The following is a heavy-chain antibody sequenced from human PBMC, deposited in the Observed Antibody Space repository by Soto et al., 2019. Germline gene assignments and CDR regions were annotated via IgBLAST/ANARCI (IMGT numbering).Heavy chain of an antibody. D-gene: IGHD3-3*01. CDR2: IYYSGST. J-gene: IGHJ5*02. Sequence: PSATLSLTCTVSGGSISGYYWSWIRQPPGKGLEWIGYIYYSGSTNYNPSLKSRVTISVDTSKNQFSLKLSSVTAADTAVYYCARDGYDFWSGNNWFDHWGQGTLVTVSS. CDR3: ARDGYDFWSGNNWFDH. CDR1: GGSISGYY. V-gene: IGHV4-59*01.